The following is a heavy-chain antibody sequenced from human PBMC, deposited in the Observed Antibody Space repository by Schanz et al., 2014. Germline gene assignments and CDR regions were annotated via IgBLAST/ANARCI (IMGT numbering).Heavy chain of an antibody. CDR2: ISGSGGST. V-gene: IGHV3-23*01. Sequence: EVQLLESGGGLVQPGGSLRLSCLASGFAFSSYAMTWVRQAQGKGLEWLSAISGSGGSTYYADSVKDRFTISRVNSKYTVYLQMNSLRADDTAVYYCAKGPCYYYYMDVWGNGTTVTVSS. J-gene: IGHJ6*03. CDR3: AKGPCYYYYMDV. CDR1: GFAFSSYA.